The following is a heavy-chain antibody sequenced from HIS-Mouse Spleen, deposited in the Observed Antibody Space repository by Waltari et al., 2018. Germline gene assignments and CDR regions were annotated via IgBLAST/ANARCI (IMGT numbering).Heavy chain of an antibody. V-gene: IGHV3-53*02. CDR3: ARHYYYGSGSYYFDY. D-gene: IGHD3-10*01. Sequence: EVQLVETGGGLIQPGGSLRLSCAASGFTVRSNYSSWVRQAPGKGLEWVSVIYSGGSTYYADSVKGRFTISRDNSKNTLYLQMNSLRAEDTAVYYCARHYYYGSGSYYFDYWGQGTLVTVSS. CDR1: GFTVRSNY. J-gene: IGHJ4*02. CDR2: IYSGGST.